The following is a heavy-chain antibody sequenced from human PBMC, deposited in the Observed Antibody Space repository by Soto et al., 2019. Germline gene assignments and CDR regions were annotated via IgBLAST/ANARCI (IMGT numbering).Heavy chain of an antibody. J-gene: IGHJ4*02. Sequence: PSETLSLTCTVSGGSISSYYWSWIRQPPGKGLEWIGYIYYSGSTNYNPSLKSRVTISVDTSKNQFSLKLSSVTAADTAVYYCARPRYDILTGDWYFDYWGQGTLVTVSS. CDR3: ARPRYDILTGDWYFDY. D-gene: IGHD3-9*01. CDR2: IYYSGST. V-gene: IGHV4-59*08. CDR1: GGSISSYY.